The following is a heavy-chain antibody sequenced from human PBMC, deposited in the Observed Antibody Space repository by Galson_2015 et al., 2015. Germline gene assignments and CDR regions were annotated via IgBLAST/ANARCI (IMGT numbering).Heavy chain of an antibody. Sequence: SVKVSCKVSGYTLTELSMHWVRQAPGKGLEWMGGFDPEDGETIYAQKFQGRVTMTKDTSTDTAYMELSSLRSEDTAVYYCATSSSGYDPHFDYWGQGTLVTVSS. D-gene: IGHD5-12*01. J-gene: IGHJ4*02. CDR3: ATSSSGYDPHFDY. V-gene: IGHV1-24*01. CDR1: GYTLTELS. CDR2: FDPEDGET.